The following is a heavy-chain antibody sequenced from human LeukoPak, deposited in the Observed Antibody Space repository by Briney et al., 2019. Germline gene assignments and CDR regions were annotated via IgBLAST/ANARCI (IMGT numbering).Heavy chain of an antibody. CDR1: GFTFSSYA. V-gene: IGHV3-23*01. D-gene: IGHD3-22*01. Sequence: GGSLRLSCAASGFTFSSYAMSWVRQAPGKGLEWVSAISGSGGSTYYADSVKGRFTISRDNSKNTLYLQMNSLRAEDTAVYYCANSYDSSLYYFDYWGQGTLVTVSS. J-gene: IGHJ4*02. CDR2: ISGSGGST. CDR3: ANSYDSSLYYFDY.